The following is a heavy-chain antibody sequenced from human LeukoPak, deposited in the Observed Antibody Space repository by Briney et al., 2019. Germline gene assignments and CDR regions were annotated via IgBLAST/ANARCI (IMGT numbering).Heavy chain of an antibody. CDR3: ARLDCLSDECYNY. Sequence: SETLSLTCIVSGNSITSDFWSWLRQSPGKGLEWIGYINYSGRSEYDPSLKSRVTISVDRSRKRVSLKMRSVTAADTAVYYCARLDCLSDECYNYWAVGALVTVSS. V-gene: IGHV4-59*08. J-gene: IGHJ4*02. CDR2: INYSGRS. D-gene: IGHD2-21*01. CDR1: GNSITSDF.